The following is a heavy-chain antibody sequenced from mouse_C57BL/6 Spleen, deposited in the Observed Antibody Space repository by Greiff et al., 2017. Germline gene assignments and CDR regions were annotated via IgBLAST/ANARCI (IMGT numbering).Heavy chain of an antibody. D-gene: IGHD1-2*01. J-gene: IGHJ4*01. CDR2: IDPETGGT. V-gene: IGHV1-15*01. CDR1: GYTFTDYE. Sequence: LVESGAELVRPGASVTLSCKASGYTFTDYEMHWVKQTPVHGLEWIGAIDPETGGTAYNQKFKGKAILTADKSSSTAYMELRSLTSEDSAVYYCTRVLRPYYYAMDYWGQGTSVTVSS. CDR3: TRVLRPYYYAMDY.